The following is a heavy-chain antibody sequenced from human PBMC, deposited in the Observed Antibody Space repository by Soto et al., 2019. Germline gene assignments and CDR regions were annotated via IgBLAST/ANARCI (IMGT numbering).Heavy chain of an antibody. D-gene: IGHD2-2*01. V-gene: IGHV3-23*01. Sequence: PGGSLRLSCAAPGFTFSSYAMGWVRQAPGKGLEWVSGISGSGDTTLYADSVKGRFTISRDNSKNTLYLHMNSLRAEDTAVYYCAKAGGIYCSTTSCQFDYWGLGTLVTVSS. CDR2: ISGSGDTT. CDR3: AKAGGIYCSTTSCQFDY. CDR1: GFTFSSYA. J-gene: IGHJ4*02.